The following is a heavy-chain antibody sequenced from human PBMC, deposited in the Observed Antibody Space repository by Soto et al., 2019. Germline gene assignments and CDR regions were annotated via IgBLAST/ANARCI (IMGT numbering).Heavy chain of an antibody. J-gene: IGHJ6*02. D-gene: IGHD3-10*01. CDR2: INHSGST. Sequence: SETLSLTCAVYGGSFSGYYWSWIRQPPGKGLEWIGEINHSGSTDYNPSLKSRVTISVDTSKNQFSLKLSSVTAADTAVYYCARGLVYYGSGSYHGMDVWGQGTTLTVSS. CDR3: ARGLVYYGSGSYHGMDV. V-gene: IGHV4-34*01. CDR1: GGSFSGYY.